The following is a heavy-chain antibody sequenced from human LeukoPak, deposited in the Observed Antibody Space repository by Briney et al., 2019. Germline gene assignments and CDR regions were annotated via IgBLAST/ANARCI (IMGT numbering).Heavy chain of an antibody. Sequence: SETLSLTCTASGGSVSTTSYYWGWIRQPMGKGLEWIGSIFYTGTTYYNASLKSRVTISVDTSKNQSSLKLNSVTATDTAVYYCASHYMVRGVNWLDSWGQGTLVNVSS. CDR1: GGSVSTTSYY. CDR3: ASHYMVRGVNWLDS. D-gene: IGHD3-10*01. CDR2: IFYTGTT. V-gene: IGHV4-39*01. J-gene: IGHJ5*01.